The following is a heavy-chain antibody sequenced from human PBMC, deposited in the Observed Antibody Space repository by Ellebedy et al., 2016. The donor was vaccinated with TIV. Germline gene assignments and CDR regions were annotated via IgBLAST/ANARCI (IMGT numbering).Heavy chain of an antibody. CDR3: VKAWGD. CDR1: GFTFSSYA. Sequence: PGGSLRPSCSAPGFTFSSYAMHWVRQAPGKGLEYISAIVSNGDSTYYANSVKGRFTIPRDNSKNTLYLQMSSLRPEDTAVYYCVKAWGDWGQGTLVTVSS. D-gene: IGHD3-16*01. J-gene: IGHJ4*02. CDR2: IVSNGDST. V-gene: IGHV3-64D*06.